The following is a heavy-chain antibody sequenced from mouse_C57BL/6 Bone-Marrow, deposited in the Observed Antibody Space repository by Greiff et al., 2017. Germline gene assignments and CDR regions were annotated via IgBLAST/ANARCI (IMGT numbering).Heavy chain of an antibody. CDR2: IYPGDGDT. J-gene: IGHJ2*01. D-gene: IGHD2-12*01. V-gene: IGHV1-82*01. Sequence: QVQLQQSGPELVKPGASVKISCKASGYAFSSSWMNWVKQRPGKGLEWIGRIYPGDGDTNYNGKFKGKATLTADKSSSTAYMQLSSLTSEDSAVYFCARGAYYSFLYFDYWGQGTTLTVSS. CDR3: ARGAYYSFLYFDY. CDR1: GYAFSSSW.